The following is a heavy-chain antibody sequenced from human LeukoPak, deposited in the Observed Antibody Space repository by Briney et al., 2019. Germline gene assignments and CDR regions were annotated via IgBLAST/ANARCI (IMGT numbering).Heavy chain of an antibody. CDR3: ARLNGYSLDY. V-gene: IGHV4-34*01. Sequence: SETLSLTCAVYGGSFSGYYWSWIRQPPGKGLEWIGEIDHSGSTNYNPSLKSRVTISVDTSKNQFSLKLSSVTAADTAVYYCARLNGYSLDYWGQGTLVTVSS. J-gene: IGHJ4*02. CDR1: GGSFSGYY. D-gene: IGHD2-15*01. CDR2: IDHSGST.